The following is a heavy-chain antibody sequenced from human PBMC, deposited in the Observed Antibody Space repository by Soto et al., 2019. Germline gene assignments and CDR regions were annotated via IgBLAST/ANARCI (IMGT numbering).Heavy chain of an antibody. D-gene: IGHD2-21*02. V-gene: IGHV3-30*18. CDR1: GFTFSSYG. Sequence: QVQLVESGGGVVQPGRSLRLSCAASGFTFSSYGMHWVRQAPGKGLEWVAVISYDGSNKYYADSVKGRFTISRDNSKNTLYLQMNSLRAEDTAVYYCAKADRYCGGDCYSLGMDVW. CDR2: ISYDGSNK. CDR3: AKADRYCGGDCYSLGMDV. J-gene: IGHJ6*01.